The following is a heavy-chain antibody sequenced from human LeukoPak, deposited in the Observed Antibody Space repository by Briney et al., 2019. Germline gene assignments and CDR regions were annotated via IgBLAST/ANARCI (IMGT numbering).Heavy chain of an antibody. CDR1: GFTVISNY. CDR2: IYSGGST. J-gene: IGHJ6*02. CDR3: ARRPESGTASAYNFYGMDV. Sequence: GSLRFSCAASGFTVISNYMSWGRQAAGKGVEWVSVIYSGGSTYYADSVKGRFTISRDNAKNTLYLQMNSLRAEDTAVYHCARRPESGTASAYNFYGMDVWGQGTTVTVSS. V-gene: IGHV3-66*04. D-gene: IGHD1-7*01.